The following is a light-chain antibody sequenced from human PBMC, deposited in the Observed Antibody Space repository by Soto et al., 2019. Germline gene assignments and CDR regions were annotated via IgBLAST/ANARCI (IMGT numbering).Light chain of an antibody. CDR2: EVS. CDR1: SSDVGSYNF. Sequence: QPVLTQPASVSGSPGQSITISCTGTSSDVGSYNFVSWYQQLPGKAPTLMIYEVSSRPSGVSNRSSGPKSGNTASLTISGLQAEDEADYYCCSYADTYTFVFGTGAKVTVL. J-gene: IGLJ1*01. CDR3: CSYADTYTFV. V-gene: IGLV2-23*02.